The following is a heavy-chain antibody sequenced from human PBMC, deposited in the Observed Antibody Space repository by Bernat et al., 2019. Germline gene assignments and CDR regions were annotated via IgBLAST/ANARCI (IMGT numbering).Heavy chain of an antibody. V-gene: IGHV1-18*01. J-gene: IGHJ6*02. CDR1: GYTFSNYA. CDR2: ISGYNGNT. CDR3: ARKGLRGSHFYSFGMDV. Sequence: QAQLVQSGSEVKKPGASVMVSCKASGYTFSNYAITWVRQAPGQGLEWMGWISGYNGNTDYAQKLQGRVTLTTDTSTSTAYMELRSLRSDDTAVYYCARKGLRGSHFYSFGMDVWGQGTTVTVSS. D-gene: IGHD6-13*01.